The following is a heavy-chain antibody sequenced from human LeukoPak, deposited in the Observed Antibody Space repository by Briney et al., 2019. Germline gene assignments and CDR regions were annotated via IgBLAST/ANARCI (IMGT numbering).Heavy chain of an antibody. D-gene: IGHD6-13*01. V-gene: IGHV3-23*01. Sequence: GGSLRLSCAASGFTFSSYAMSWVRQAPGKGLEWVSAIGGSGGSTYYADSVKGRFTISRDNSKNALYLQMNSLRADDTAVYYCAKIAATGTSFDYWGQGTLVTVSS. J-gene: IGHJ4*02. CDR2: IGGSGGST. CDR3: AKIAATGTSFDY. CDR1: GFTFSSYA.